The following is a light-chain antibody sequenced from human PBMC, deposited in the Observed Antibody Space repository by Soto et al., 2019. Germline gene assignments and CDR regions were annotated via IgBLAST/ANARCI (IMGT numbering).Light chain of an antibody. CDR3: FLSYNSARV. V-gene: IGLV7-46*01. J-gene: IGLJ2*01. Sequence: QAVVTQEPSLTVSPGGTVTLTCGSITGAVTSGHYPYWFQQKPGQAPRTLIYDINNKHSWTPARFSGSLLGGKAALTLSGAQPEDEADYCCFLSYNSARVFGGGTKVTVL. CDR1: TGAVTSGHY. CDR2: DIN.